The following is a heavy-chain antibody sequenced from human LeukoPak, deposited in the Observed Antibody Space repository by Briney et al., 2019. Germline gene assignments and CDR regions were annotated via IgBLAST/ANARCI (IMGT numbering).Heavy chain of an antibody. CDR1: GYSFTSYW. Sequence: GESLKISCKGSGYSFTSYWIGWVRQMPGKGLEWMGIIYPGDSDTRYSPSFQGQVTISADKSISTAYLQWSSLKASDTAMYYCARRDLSGWYDGNFDYWGQGTLVTVSS. J-gene: IGHJ4*02. D-gene: IGHD6-19*01. V-gene: IGHV5-51*01. CDR2: IYPGDSDT. CDR3: ARRDLSGWYDGNFDY.